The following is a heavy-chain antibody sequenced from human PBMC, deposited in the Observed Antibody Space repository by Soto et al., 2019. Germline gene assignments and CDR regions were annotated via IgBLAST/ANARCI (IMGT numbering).Heavy chain of an antibody. D-gene: IGHD2-2*01. CDR2: IYYGGST. V-gene: IGHV4-59*08. CDR3: ARHYKSTTTYYSYYMDV. Sequence: PSETLSLTCTVSGGSISTYYWSWIRQPPGKGLEWIGDIYYGGSTNYNPSLKSRVTMPVDTSKNQFSLKVRSVTAADTAVYYCARHYKSTTTYYSYYMDVWGKGTTVTVSS. CDR1: GGSISTYY. J-gene: IGHJ6*03.